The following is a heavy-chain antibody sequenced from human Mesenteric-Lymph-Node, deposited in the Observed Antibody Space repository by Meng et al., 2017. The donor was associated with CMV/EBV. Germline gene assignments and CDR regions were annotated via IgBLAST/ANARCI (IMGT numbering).Heavy chain of an antibody. CDR2: LSGSGGSP. J-gene: IGHJ4*02. V-gene: IGHV3-23*01. CDR1: GFTLSRHA. D-gene: IGHD3-10*01. Sequence: GCGFTLSRHAMGWVRQAPGKGREWVSSLSGSGGSPYYADSVKGRFTISRDNSKNTLFLQMSSLRADDTALYYCARDPGEFPYYFDFWGQGALVTVSS. CDR3: ARDPGEFPYYFDF.